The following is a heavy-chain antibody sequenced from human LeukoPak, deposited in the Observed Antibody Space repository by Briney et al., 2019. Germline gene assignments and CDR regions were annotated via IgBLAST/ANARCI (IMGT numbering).Heavy chain of an antibody. D-gene: IGHD3-22*01. CDR2: INPNSGGT. CDR1: GYTFTGYY. J-gene: IGHJ4*02. Sequence: GASVKVSCKASGYTFTGYYMHWVRQAPGQGLEWMGWINPNSGGTNYAQKFQGRVTMTRDTSISTAYMELSRLRSDDTAVYYCARGRMRRYYYDSSGYLYFDYWGQGTLVTVSS. CDR3: ARGRMRRYYYDSSGYLYFDY. V-gene: IGHV1-2*02.